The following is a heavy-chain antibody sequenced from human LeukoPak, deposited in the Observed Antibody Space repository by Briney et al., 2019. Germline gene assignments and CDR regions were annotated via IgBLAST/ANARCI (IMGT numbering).Heavy chain of an antibody. CDR2: ISNTGDST. Sequence: GGSLRLSCAASGFTFTTYAMSWFRQAPGKGLEWVSAISNTGDSTYHAESVKGRFTISRDNSKNTLFLQMNSLRAEDTAVYYCAKDNDPRAYSAYDSYDYWGQGTLVTVSS. CDR1: GFTFTTYA. D-gene: IGHD5-12*01. V-gene: IGHV3-23*01. CDR3: AKDNDPRAYSAYDSYDY. J-gene: IGHJ4*02.